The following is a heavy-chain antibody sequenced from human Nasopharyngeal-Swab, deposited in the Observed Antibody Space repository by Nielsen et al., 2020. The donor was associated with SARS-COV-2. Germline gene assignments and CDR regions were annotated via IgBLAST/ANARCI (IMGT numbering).Heavy chain of an antibody. CDR3: ARDAAWIQLWGSLYGMDV. CDR1: GGSFSGYY. CDR2: INHSGST. Sequence: SETLSLTCAVYGGSFSGYYWSWIRQPPGKGLEWIGEINHSGSTNYNPSLKSRVTISVDTSKNQFSLKLSSVTAADTAVYYCARDAAWIQLWGSLYGMDVWGQGTTVTVSS. V-gene: IGHV4-34*01. J-gene: IGHJ6*02. D-gene: IGHD5-18*01.